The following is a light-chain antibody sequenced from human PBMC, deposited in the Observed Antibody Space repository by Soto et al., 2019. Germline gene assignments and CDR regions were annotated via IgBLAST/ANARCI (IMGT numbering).Light chain of an antibody. CDR2: GAS. CDR3: QQCLTSPWT. Sequence: EIVLTQSPGTLSLSPGERATLSCRASQSITSNYLAWYQLKPGQSPRLLIYGASSRATGIPDRFSGSGSGTDFALTISRLEPEDFAVYYCQQCLTSPWTFGQGTRVEIK. J-gene: IGKJ1*01. CDR1: QSITSNY. V-gene: IGKV3-20*01.